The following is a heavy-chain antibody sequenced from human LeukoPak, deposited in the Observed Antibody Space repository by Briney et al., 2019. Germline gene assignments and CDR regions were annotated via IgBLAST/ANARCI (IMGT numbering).Heavy chain of an antibody. Sequence: GGSLRLSCAASGFTFSSYSMNWVRQAPGKGLEWVSSISSSSSYIYYADSVKGRFTISRDNAKNSLYLQMNSLRAEDTAVYYCARGGHSYGTHDAFDIWGQGTMVTVSS. CDR1: GFTFSSYS. J-gene: IGHJ3*02. CDR3: ARGGHSYGTHDAFDI. CDR2: ISSSSSYI. V-gene: IGHV3-21*01. D-gene: IGHD5-18*01.